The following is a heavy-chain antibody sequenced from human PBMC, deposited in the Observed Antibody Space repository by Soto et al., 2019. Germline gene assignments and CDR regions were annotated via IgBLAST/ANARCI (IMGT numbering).Heavy chain of an antibody. D-gene: IGHD6-13*01. CDR1: GFTFSSYS. CDR2: ISSSSSYI. CDR3: ARDQEAGSFFPYYYGMDV. Sequence: AVGSLRLSCAASGFTFSSYSMNWVRQAPGKGLEWVSSISSSSSYIYYADSVKGRFTISRDNAKNSLYLQMDSLRAEDTAVYYCARDQEAGSFFPYYYGMDVWGQGTTVTVSS. V-gene: IGHV3-21*01. J-gene: IGHJ6*02.